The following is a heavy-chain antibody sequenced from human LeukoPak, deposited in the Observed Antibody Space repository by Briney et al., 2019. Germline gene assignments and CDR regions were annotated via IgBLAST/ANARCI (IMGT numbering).Heavy chain of an antibody. CDR3: GRAESSYYWHFLDY. D-gene: IGHD3-22*01. V-gene: IGHV1-46*01. Sequence: VASVKVSCKASGYPFTRYYMHWVRQAPGQGLEWMGVINPSGGVTNYAQKFQGRVTMTWDTSTSTVYMELSSLRSDDTADYYCGRAESSYYWHFLDYWGQGTLVTVS. CDR2: INPSGGVT. J-gene: IGHJ4*02. CDR1: GYPFTRYY.